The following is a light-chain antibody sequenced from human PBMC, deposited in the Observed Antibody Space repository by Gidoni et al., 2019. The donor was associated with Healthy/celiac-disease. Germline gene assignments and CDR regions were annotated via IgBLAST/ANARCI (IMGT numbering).Light chain of an antibody. V-gene: IGLV2-14*01. CDR3: SSYTSSSTRVV. CDR1: SSDVGGYNY. J-gene: IGLJ2*01. CDR2: DVS. Sequence: QSALTQPASVSGSPGQSLTITCTGTSSDVGGYNYVSLYQQHPGKGPKLMIYDVSNRPSGVSNPVSGSKSCITGSRTISWLQAGGEAGYYLSSYTSSSTRVVFGGGTKLTVL.